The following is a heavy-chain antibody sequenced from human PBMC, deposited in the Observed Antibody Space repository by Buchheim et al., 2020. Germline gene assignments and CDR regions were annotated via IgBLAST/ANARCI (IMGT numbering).Heavy chain of an antibody. CDR1: GDSITSRSSY. CDR2: VYYSGST. Sequence: QLQLQESGPGLVRPSETLSLTCSVSGDSITSRSSYWAWIRQAPGKGLEWIGTVYYSGSTYPNPPLKSRFTVSVDTPKNPFSLKLNSVTAADTAVYFCARQRGVGSYWIGKNVVSKNYFDYWGRGTL. CDR3: ARQRGVGSYWIGKNVVSKNYFDY. V-gene: IGHV4-39*01. J-gene: IGHJ4*02. D-gene: IGHD1-26*01.